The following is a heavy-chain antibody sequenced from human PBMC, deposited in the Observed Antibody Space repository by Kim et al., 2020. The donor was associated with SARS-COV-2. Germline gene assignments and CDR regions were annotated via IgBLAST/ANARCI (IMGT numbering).Heavy chain of an antibody. J-gene: IGHJ3*01. Sequence: SETLSLTCTVSGGSVSGYYWTWIRQPPGKGLEWIGVISNAGATDYKPSLRSRVAVSFDMSKNQFSLRLSSVTAADTALYYCARGYELDVWGQGTMVSVSS. V-gene: IGHV4-59*02. CDR1: GGSVSGYY. D-gene: IGHD3-3*01. CDR2: ISNAGAT. CDR3: ARGYELDV.